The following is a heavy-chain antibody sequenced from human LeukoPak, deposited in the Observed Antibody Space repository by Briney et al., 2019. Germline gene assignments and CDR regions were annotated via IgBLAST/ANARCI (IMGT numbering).Heavy chain of an antibody. J-gene: IGHJ6*03. D-gene: IGHD4-17*01. Sequence: GRSLRLSCAASGFTFSSYSMNWVRQAPGKGLEWVSYISSSSSTIYYADSVKGRFTISRDNAKNSLYLQMNSLRAEDTAVYYCARGPHYGDYLYYYYYYMDVWGKGTTVTVSS. V-gene: IGHV3-48*01. CDR3: ARGPHYGDYLYYYYYYMDV. CDR2: ISSSSSTI. CDR1: GFTFSSYS.